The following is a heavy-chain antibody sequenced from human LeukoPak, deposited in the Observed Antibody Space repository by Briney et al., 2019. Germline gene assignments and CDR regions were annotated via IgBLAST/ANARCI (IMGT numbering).Heavy chain of an antibody. CDR1: GGSISSYY. Sequence: SETLSLTCTVSGGSISSYYWSWIRQPPGKGLEWIGYIYYSGSTNHNPSLKSRVTISVDTSKNQFSLKLSSVTAADTAVYYCASTASDPFQFDYWGQGTLVTVSS. CDR3: ASTASDPFQFDY. CDR2: IYYSGST. V-gene: IGHV4-59*01. D-gene: IGHD2-21*02. J-gene: IGHJ4*02.